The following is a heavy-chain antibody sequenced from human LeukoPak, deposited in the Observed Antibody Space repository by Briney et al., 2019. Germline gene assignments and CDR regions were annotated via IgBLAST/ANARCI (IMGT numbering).Heavy chain of an antibody. D-gene: IGHD2-2*01. CDR2: MTWDAGTT. V-gene: IGHV3-43*01. CDR1: GFTFDDYT. Sequence: GGSLRLSCAASGFTFDDYTMHWVRQPPGKGLEWVSLMTWDAGTTYYADSVKGRFTISRDNSKNSLYLQMNSLRSEDTALYYCAKGGQTAAGDMDVWGKGTTVTVSS. CDR3: AKGGQTAAGDMDV. J-gene: IGHJ6*03.